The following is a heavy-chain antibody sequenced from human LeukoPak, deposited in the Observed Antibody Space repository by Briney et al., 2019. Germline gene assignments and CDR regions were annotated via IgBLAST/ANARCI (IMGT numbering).Heavy chain of an antibody. D-gene: IGHD3-22*01. CDR3: ARDPDYYDSSGYLGH. CDR2: ISSSSNYI. Sequence: GGSLRLSCAASGFTFSSYNMNWVRQAPGKGLEWVSSISSSSNYIYYADSVKGRFTVSRDNAKNSLYLQMNSLRAEDTAVYYCARDPDYYDSSGYLGHWGQGTLVTVSS. J-gene: IGHJ4*02. CDR1: GFTFSSYN. V-gene: IGHV3-21*01.